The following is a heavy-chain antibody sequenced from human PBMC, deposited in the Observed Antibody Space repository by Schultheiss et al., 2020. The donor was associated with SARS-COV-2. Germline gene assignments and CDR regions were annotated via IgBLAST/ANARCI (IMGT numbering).Heavy chain of an antibody. CDR2: ISGSGGST. V-gene: IGHV3-23*01. CDR3: ARDHLSLGYGDL. D-gene: IGHD3-16*02. Sequence: GESLKISCAASGFTFSSYAMSWVRQAPGKGLEWVSAISGSGGSTYYADSVKGRFTISRDNSKNTLYLQMNRLRAEDTAVYYCARDHLSLGYGDLWGQGTLVTVSS. CDR1: GFTFSSYA. J-gene: IGHJ4*02.